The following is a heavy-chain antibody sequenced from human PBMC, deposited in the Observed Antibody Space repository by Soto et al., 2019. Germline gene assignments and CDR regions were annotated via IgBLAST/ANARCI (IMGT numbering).Heavy chain of an antibody. CDR3: ARDVYCSGGSCLPYDAFDI. CDR1: GGTFSSYA. J-gene: IGHJ3*02. V-gene: IGHV1-69*13. Sequence: SVKVSCKASGGTFSSYAISWVRQAPGQGLEWMGGIIPIFGTANYAQKFQGRVTITADESTSTAYMELSSLRSEDTAVYYCARDVYCSGGSCLPYDAFDIWGQGTMVTVSS. CDR2: IIPIFGTA. D-gene: IGHD2-15*01.